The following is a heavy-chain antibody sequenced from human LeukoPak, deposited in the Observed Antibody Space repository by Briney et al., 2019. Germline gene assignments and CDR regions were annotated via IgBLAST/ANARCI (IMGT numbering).Heavy chain of an antibody. CDR2: INQSAST. CDR3: ARVWSYYYGSGSYYNGYNWFDP. V-gene: IGHV4-4*03. D-gene: IGHD3-10*01. Sequence: PETLSLTCAVSGGSISSSNWWSWVRQPPGKGLEWMGTINQSASTIYNPSLKSRVSISVDKSKNQFSLKLSSVTAGDTAVYYCARVWSYYYGSGSYYNGYNWFDPWGQGTLVTVSS. CDR1: GGSISSSNW. J-gene: IGHJ5*02.